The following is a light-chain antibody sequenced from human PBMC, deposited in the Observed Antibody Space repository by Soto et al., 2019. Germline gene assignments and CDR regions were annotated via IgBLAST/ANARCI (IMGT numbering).Light chain of an antibody. Sequence: GDRVTITCRASQSIDNWLAWYQQKPGKAPKLLIYAASTLETGVPSRFSGSGSGTEFTLTIKSLQPDDFATYYCQQFSSYPTFGQGTKVEIK. V-gene: IGKV1-5*01. CDR3: QQFSSYPT. J-gene: IGKJ1*01. CDR1: QSIDNW. CDR2: AAS.